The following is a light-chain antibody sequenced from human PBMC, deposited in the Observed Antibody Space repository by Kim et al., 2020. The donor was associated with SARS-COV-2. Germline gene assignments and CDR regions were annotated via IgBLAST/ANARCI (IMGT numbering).Light chain of an antibody. CDR3: QQYDNLWT. J-gene: IGKJ1*01. CDR1: QSVGDW. Sequence: ASGGDTVTITCRASQSVGDWGAWFQQKPGKAPNLLIYKASHVESGVPSRFSGSAAGTQFTLTISSLQPDDFATYYCQQYDNLWTFGRGTKVDIK. V-gene: IGKV1-5*03. CDR2: KAS.